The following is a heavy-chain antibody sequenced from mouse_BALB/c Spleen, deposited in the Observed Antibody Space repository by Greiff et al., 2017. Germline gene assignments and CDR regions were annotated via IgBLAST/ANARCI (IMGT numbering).Heavy chain of an antibody. CDR3: ARLYYGYYFDY. CDR2: ISSGGGST. Sequence: EVHLVESGGGLVKPGGSLKLSCAASGFAFSSYDMSWVRQTPEKRLEWVAYISSGGGSTYYPDTVKGRFTISRDNAKNTLYLQMSSLKSEDTAMYYCARLYYGYYFDYWGQGTTLTVSS. D-gene: IGHD1-2*01. CDR1: GFAFSSYD. J-gene: IGHJ2*01. V-gene: IGHV5-12-1*01.